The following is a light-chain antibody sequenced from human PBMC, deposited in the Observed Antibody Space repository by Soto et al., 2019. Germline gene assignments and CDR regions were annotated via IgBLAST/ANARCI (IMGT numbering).Light chain of an antibody. CDR2: GAS. CDR3: QLLT. CDR1: QSISSGF. V-gene: IGKV3-20*01. J-gene: IGKJ4*01. Sequence: EVVLTQSPGTLSLSPEERATLSCRASQSISSGFLAWYQQKPGQAPRLLIYGASSRATGIPDRFSGSGSGTDFTLTISRLEPEDSAVYYCQLLTFGGGTKVEIK.